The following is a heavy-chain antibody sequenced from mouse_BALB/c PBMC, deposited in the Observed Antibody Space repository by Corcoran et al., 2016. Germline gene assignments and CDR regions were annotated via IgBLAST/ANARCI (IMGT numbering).Heavy chain of an antibody. J-gene: IGHJ2*01. V-gene: IGHV1S136*01. CDR3: ARGVLRWNFDY. CDR1: GYTFTSYV. CDR2: INPYNDGT. D-gene: IGHD1-1*01. Sequence: EVQLQQSGPELVKPGASVKISCKTSGYTFTSYVMHWVKQKPGQGLEWIGYINPYNDGTKYNEKFKGKATLTSDKSSSTAYMELSSLTSEDSAVYYCARGVLRWNFDYWGQGTTLTVSS.